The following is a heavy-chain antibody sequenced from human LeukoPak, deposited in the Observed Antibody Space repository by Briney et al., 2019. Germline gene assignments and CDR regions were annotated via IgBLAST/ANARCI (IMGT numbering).Heavy chain of an antibody. CDR2: IIPIFGTA. J-gene: IGHJ5*02. CDR1: GGTFSSYA. Sequence: SVKVSCKASGGTFSSYAISWVRHAPGQGIEWMEGIIPIFGTANYAQKFQGRVTITADKSTSTAYMELSSLRSEDTAVYYCARDGDPSPYNWFDPWGQGTLVTVSS. D-gene: IGHD7-27*01. CDR3: ARDGDPSPYNWFDP. V-gene: IGHV1-69*06.